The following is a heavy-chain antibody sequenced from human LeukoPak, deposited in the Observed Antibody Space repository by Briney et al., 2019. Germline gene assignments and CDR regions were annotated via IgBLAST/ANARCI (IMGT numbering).Heavy chain of an antibody. J-gene: IGHJ4*02. CDR1: GFTFSTYG. D-gene: IGHD2-21*02. V-gene: IGHV3-33*06. CDR3: AKEYCGGDCYSDY. Sequence: GGSLRLSCAASGFTFSTYGMHWVRQAPGKGLEWVAIIWSDGSKKYYVDSVEGRFTISRDDSKNTLYLQMNSLRAEDTAVYYCAKEYCGGDCYSDYWGQGTLVTVSS. CDR2: IWSDGSKK.